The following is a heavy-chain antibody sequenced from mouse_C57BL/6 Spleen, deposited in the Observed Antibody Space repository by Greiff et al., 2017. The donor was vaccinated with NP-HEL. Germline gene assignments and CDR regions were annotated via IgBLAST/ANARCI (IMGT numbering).Heavy chain of an antibody. CDR1: GYTFTSYW. Sequence: VQLQQSGAELVKPGASVKLSCKASGYTFTSYWMQWVKQRPGQGLEWIGEIDPSDSYTNYNQKFKGKATLTVDTSSSTAYMQLSSLTSEDSAVYYCARGGSTRGFAYWGQGTLVTVSA. CDR3: ARGGSTRGFAY. CDR2: IDPSDSYT. V-gene: IGHV1-50*01. J-gene: IGHJ3*01. D-gene: IGHD2-1*01.